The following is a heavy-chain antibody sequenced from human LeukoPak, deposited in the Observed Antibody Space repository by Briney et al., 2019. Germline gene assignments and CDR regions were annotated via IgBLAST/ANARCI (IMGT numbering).Heavy chain of an antibody. Sequence: ASVKVSCKASGYTFTSYGISWVRQAPGQGLEWMGWISAYYGNTNYAQKLQSRVTMTTDTSTSTAYMELRSLRSDDTAVYYCARRGASTNYDFWSGYYPYWYFDLWGRGTLVTVSS. CDR2: ISAYYGNT. J-gene: IGHJ2*01. D-gene: IGHD3-3*01. V-gene: IGHV1-18*01. CDR3: ARRGASTNYDFWSGYYPYWYFDL. CDR1: GYTFTSYG.